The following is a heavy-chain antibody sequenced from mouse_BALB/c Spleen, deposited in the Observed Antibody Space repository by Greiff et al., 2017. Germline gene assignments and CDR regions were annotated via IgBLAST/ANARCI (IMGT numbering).Heavy chain of an antibody. Sequence: EVQGVESGPELMKPGASVKISCKASGYSFTSYYMHWVKQSHGKSLEWIGYIDPFNGGTSYNQKFKGKATLTVDKSSSTAYMHLSSLTSEDSAVYYCARWLARATWDYAMDYWGQGTSVTVSS. CDR2: IDPFNGGT. D-gene: IGHD3-1*01. CDR3: ARWLARATWDYAMDY. V-gene: IGHV1S135*01. J-gene: IGHJ4*01. CDR1: GYSFTSYY.